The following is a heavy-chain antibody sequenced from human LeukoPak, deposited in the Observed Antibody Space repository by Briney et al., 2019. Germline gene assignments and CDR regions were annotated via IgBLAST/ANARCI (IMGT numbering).Heavy chain of an antibody. D-gene: IGHD2-8*02. Sequence: SETLSLTCTVSGGSISSYYWNWIRQPPGKGLEWIGYIYYSENTNYNPSLKSRVTISLDTSKNQFPLKLSSLTAADTAVYYCAREEITGTTDYWGQGTLVTVSS. J-gene: IGHJ4*02. CDR3: AREEITGTTDY. V-gene: IGHV4-59*12. CDR1: GGSISSYY. CDR2: IYYSENT.